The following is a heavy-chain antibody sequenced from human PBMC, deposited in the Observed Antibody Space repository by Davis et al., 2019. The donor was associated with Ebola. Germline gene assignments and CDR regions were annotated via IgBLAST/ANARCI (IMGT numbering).Heavy chain of an antibody. CDR2: ININTGNP. CDR1: GYSFTTYG. Sequence: AASVKVSCKASGYSFTTYGMNWVRQAPGQGLEWMGWININTGNPTYAQGFTGRFVFSLDTSVSTAYLQISSLKAEDTAVYYCARESPAYSSSWGYYYYGMDVWGQGTTVTVSS. CDR3: ARESPAYSSSWGYYYYGMDV. J-gene: IGHJ6*02. D-gene: IGHD6-13*01. V-gene: IGHV7-4-1*02.